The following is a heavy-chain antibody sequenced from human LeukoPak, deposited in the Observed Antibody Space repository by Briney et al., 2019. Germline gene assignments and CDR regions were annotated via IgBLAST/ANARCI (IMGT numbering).Heavy chain of an antibody. Sequence: GVSLRLSCAASGFTFNNYGMSWVRQAPGKGLEWVSTISSRGTNTHYADSVKGRFTISRDNSKNTLCLQLNSLRADDTAVYYCAKDVGPTAHFDDWGQGTQVTVSS. V-gene: IGHV3-23*01. CDR1: GFTFNNYG. D-gene: IGHD5-18*01. J-gene: IGHJ4*02. CDR2: ISSRGTNT. CDR3: AKDVGPTAHFDD.